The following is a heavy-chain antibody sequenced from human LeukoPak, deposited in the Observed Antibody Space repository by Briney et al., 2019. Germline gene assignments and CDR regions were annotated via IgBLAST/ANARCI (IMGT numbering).Heavy chain of an antibody. CDR1: GFTFSGSA. V-gene: IGHV3-73*01. CDR2: IRSKANSYAT. J-gene: IGHJ6*03. D-gene: IGHD2-2*01. Sequence: QAGGSLRLSCAASGFTFSGSAMHWVRQASGKGLEWVGRIRSKANSYATAYAASLKGRFTTSRDDSKNAAYLQMNSLKTEDTAVFYCTSKTPSPYCSSTSCSMAGYYYYMDVWGKGTTVTVSS. CDR3: TSKTPSPYCSSTSCSMAGYYYYMDV.